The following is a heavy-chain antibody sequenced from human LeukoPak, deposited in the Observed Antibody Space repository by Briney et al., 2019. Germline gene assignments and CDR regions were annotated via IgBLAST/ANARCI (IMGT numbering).Heavy chain of an antibody. J-gene: IGHJ4*02. V-gene: IGHV3-53*01. D-gene: IGHD6-19*01. Sequence: GGSLRLSCAASGFTVSSNYMSWVRQAPGKGLEWVSASYSGGPTYYADSVKGRFTISRDNSKSTLYLQMNSLRAEDTAVYYCAISSDWTSLDYWGQGTLVTVSS. CDR1: GFTVSSNY. CDR2: SYSGGPT. CDR3: AISSDWTSLDY.